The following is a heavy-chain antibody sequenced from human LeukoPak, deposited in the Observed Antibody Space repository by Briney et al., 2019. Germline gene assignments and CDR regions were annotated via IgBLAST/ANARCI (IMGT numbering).Heavy chain of an antibody. CDR1: GGSISSGGYY. D-gene: IGHD2-2*01. Sequence: SQTLSLTCTVSGGSISSGGYYWSWIRQPPGKGLEWIGYIYHSGSTYYNPSPKSRVTISVDRSKNQFSLKLSSVTAADTAVYYCAGDRRLYCSSTSCYSNWFDPWGQGTLVTVSS. CDR3: AGDRRLYCSSTSCYSNWFDP. CDR2: IYHSGST. V-gene: IGHV4-30-2*01. J-gene: IGHJ5*02.